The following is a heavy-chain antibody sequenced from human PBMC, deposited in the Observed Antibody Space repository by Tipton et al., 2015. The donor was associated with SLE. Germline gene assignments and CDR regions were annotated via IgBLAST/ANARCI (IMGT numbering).Heavy chain of an antibody. D-gene: IGHD3-3*02. J-gene: IGHJ6*03. Sequence: TLSLTCTVSGDSISSGTYYWSWIRQPAGEGLDWIGRIQTSGSTNYNPSLKSRVTISVDTSKNQFSLKLNSVTAADTADYYCARGPYHFMDAWGNGTTVTVSS. CDR2: IQTSGST. CDR3: ARGPYHFMDA. CDR1: GDSISSGTYY. V-gene: IGHV4-61*02.